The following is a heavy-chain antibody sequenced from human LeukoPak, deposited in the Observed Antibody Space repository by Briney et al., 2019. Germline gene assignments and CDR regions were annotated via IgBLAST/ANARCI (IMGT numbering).Heavy chain of an antibody. CDR2: INPSGGDT. J-gene: IGHJ3*02. D-gene: IGHD5-18*01. CDR1: GYILSSYN. V-gene: IGHV1-46*01. CDR3: ARGHARIQLWFNAFDI. Sequence: ASVKVSCKASGYILSSYNMHWVRQAPGQGLEWLGIINPSGGDTKYAQKFQGRVTMTTDTSTSTAYMELRSLRSDDTAVYYCARGHARIQLWFNAFDIWGQGTMVTVSS.